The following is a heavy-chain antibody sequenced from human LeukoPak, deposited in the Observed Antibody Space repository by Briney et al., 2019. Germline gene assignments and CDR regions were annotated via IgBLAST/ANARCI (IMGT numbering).Heavy chain of an antibody. CDR1: GFTFSRYP. CDR2: IRASGDST. Sequence: GESLKISCAASGFTFSRYPMSWVGKAPGKGLEWVSGIRASGDSTYYADSVKGRFTISRDNSKNTLYLYMNSLRAEDTAVYYCAKARSITMVRGSPSDPWGQGTLVTVSS. V-gene: IGHV3-23*01. CDR3: AKARSITMVRGSPSDP. D-gene: IGHD3-10*01. J-gene: IGHJ5*02.